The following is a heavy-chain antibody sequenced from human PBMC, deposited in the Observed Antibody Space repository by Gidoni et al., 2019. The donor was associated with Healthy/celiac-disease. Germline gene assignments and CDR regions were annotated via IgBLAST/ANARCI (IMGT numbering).Heavy chain of an antibody. J-gene: IGHJ6*02. CDR3: ARDRLGDGDLLWYYGMDV. CDR1: GFTFSSYS. V-gene: IGHV3-21*01. CDR2: ISSSSSYI. Sequence: EVQLVESGGGLVKPGGSLRLSCAASGFTFSSYSMNWVRQAPGKGLEWVSSISSSSSYIYYADSVKGRFTISRDNAKNSLYLQMNSLRAEDTAVYYCARDRLGDGDLLWYYGMDVWGQGTTVTVSS. D-gene: IGHD3-16*01.